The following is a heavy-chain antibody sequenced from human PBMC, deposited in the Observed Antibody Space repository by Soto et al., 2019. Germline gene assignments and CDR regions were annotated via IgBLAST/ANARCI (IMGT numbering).Heavy chain of an antibody. V-gene: IGHV3-53*04. J-gene: IGHJ4*02. CDR1: GFTVSSNY. D-gene: IGHD3-3*01. CDR3: ARVPNYDFWSGYFYFDY. Sequence: EVQLVESGGGLVQPGGSPRLSCAASGFTVSSNYMSWVRQAPGKGLEWVSVIYSGGSTYYADSVKGRFTISRHNSKNTLYLQMNSLRAEDTAVYYCARVPNYDFWSGYFYFDYWGQGTLVTVSS. CDR2: IYSGGST.